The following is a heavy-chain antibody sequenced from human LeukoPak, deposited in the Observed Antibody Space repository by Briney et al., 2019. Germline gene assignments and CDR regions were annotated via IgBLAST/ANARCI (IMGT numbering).Heavy chain of an antibody. J-gene: IGHJ4*02. D-gene: IGHD2/OR15-2a*01. CDR1: GDSISSSNYY. CDR2: IYYSGST. CDR3: ARHENPGSLVDY. V-gene: IGHV4-39*01. Sequence: SETLSLTCTVSGDSISSSNYYWGCIRQPPGKGLEWIGSIYYSGSTYCNPSLKSRVTISVDTSKNQFSLKLSSVTAADTAVYYCARHENPGSLVDYWGQGTLVTVSS.